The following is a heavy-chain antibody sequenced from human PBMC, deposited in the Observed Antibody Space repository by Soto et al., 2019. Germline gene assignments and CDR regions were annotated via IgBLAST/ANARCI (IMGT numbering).Heavy chain of an antibody. CDR2: IYYSGST. Sequence: SETLSLTCTFSGGSISSSSYYWGWIRQPPGKGLEWIGSIYYSGSTYYNPSLKSRVTISVDTSKNQFSLKLSSVTAADTAVYYCADFDWLFDAFDIWGQGTMVTVSS. V-gene: IGHV4-39*01. J-gene: IGHJ3*02. CDR1: GGSISSSSYY. D-gene: IGHD3-9*01. CDR3: ADFDWLFDAFDI.